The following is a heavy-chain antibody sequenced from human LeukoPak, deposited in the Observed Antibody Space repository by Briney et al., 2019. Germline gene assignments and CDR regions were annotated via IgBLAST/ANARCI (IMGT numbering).Heavy chain of an antibody. CDR3: AKGPLRGTAAAIDY. D-gene: IGHD2-2*01. V-gene: IGHV3-30*18. Sequence: GGSLRLSCAASGFTFSIYNMNWVRQAPGKGLEWVAVISYDGRNIHYPDSVKGRFTISRDISTDTLWLQMDSLRTEDTAVYYCAKGPLRGTAAAIDYWGQGTLVTVSS. J-gene: IGHJ4*02. CDR1: GFTFSIYN. CDR2: ISYDGRNI.